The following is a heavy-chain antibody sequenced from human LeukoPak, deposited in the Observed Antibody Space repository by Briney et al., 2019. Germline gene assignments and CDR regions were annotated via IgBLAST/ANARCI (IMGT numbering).Heavy chain of an antibody. CDR1: GGSINNYY. CDR3: ARIVSSGYSDY. Sequence: SEXLSLTCTVSGGSINNYYWXXIRQPPXXXXXXIGYVXXXXXXNXTXXXXXXXXXXXDTSKNQFSLTLSSVTAADTAVYYCARIVSSGYSDYWGQGTLVTVSS. V-gene: IGHV4-59*01. CDR2: VXXXXXX. D-gene: IGHD3-22*01. J-gene: IGHJ4*02.